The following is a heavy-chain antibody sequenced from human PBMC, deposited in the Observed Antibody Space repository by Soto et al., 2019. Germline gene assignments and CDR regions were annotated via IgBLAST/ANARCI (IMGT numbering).Heavy chain of an antibody. CDR2: ISAGSQYI. D-gene: IGHD6-13*01. Sequence: RLSCAAAGVTCGYFGGSWGSQAPGKGPEWVSSISAGSQYIDYADSVKGRLTISRDNAKNSLYLQMNSLRAEDTAVYYCATDGAAGSVMGLWGQGTTVTVSS. V-gene: IGHV3-21*01. J-gene: IGHJ6*02. CDR1: GVTCGYFG. CDR3: ATDGAAGSVMGL.